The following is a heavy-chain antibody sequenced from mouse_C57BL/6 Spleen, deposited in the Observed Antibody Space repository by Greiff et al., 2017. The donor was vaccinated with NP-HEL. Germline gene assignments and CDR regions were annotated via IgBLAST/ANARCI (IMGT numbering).Heavy chain of an antibody. D-gene: IGHD2-1*01. CDR2: ISTGGGST. V-gene: IGHV5-12*01. Sequence: EVKLMESGGGLVQPGGSLKLSCAASGFTFSDYYMYWVRQTPEKRLEWVAYISTGGGSTYYPDTVKGRFTLSRDNAKNTLYLQMSRLKSEDTAMYYCARRDYGIAWFAYWGQGTLVTVSA. CDR3: ARRDYGIAWFAY. J-gene: IGHJ3*01. CDR1: GFTFSDYY.